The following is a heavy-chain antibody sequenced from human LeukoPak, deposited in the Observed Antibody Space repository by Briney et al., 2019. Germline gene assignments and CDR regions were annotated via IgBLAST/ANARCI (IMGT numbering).Heavy chain of an antibody. V-gene: IGHV3-7*01. CDR2: INEDGSEK. CDR1: GFTFSSSW. Sequence: GGSLRLSCDASGFTFSSSWMNWVRQAPGKGLEWVASINEDGSEKYYVDSVKGQFTVSRDNAKNSLYLQMNSLRVEDTAVYYCTSLNSGYGGWFDHWGQGTLVTASS. J-gene: IGHJ5*02. CDR3: TSLNSGYGGWFDH. D-gene: IGHD5-12*01.